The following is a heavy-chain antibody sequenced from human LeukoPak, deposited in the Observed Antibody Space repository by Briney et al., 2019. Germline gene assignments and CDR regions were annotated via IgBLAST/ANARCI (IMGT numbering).Heavy chain of an antibody. CDR3: ASHAPPSP. CDR1: GFIVSNNY. Sequence: GGSLRLSCAASGFIVSNNYMNWVRQAPGKGLEWVSVIHSGGSTYYADSVKGRFTISRDNSKNTVNLQMNDLRAEDTAVYYCASHAPPSPWGQGTLVTVSS. J-gene: IGHJ5*02. CDR2: IHSGGST. V-gene: IGHV3-66*02.